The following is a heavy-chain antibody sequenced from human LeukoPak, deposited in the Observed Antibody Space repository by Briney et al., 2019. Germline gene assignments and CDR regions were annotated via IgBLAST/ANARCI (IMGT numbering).Heavy chain of an antibody. CDR1: GGSISSYY. Sequence: SETLSLTCTVSGGSISSYYWSWIRQPPGKGLEWIGYIYYSGSTNYNPSLKSRVTISVDTSKNQFSLKLSSVTAADTAVYYCARTGKMATTHFDYWGQGTLVTVSS. CDR2: IYYSGST. J-gene: IGHJ4*02. D-gene: IGHD5-24*01. V-gene: IGHV4-59*08. CDR3: ARTGKMATTHFDY.